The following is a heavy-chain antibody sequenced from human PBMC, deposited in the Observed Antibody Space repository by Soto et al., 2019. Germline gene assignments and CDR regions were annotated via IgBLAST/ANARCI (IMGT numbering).Heavy chain of an antibody. Sequence: QVQLVQSGAEVKKPGSSVKVSCKASGGTFSSYAISWVRQAPGQGLEWMGGIIPIFGTANYAQKFQGRVTIAADESTSTAYMELCSLRSEDTAVYYCARELHDYGESWFFDYWGQGTLVTVSS. V-gene: IGHV1-69*01. CDR1: GGTFSSYA. CDR2: IIPIFGTA. J-gene: IGHJ4*02. D-gene: IGHD4-17*01. CDR3: ARELHDYGESWFFDY.